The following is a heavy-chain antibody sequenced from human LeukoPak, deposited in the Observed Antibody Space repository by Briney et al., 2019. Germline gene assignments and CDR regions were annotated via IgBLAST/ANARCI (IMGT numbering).Heavy chain of an antibody. J-gene: IGHJ4*02. CDR3: ARGRDYIYFDY. CDR1: GYTFSGYA. CDR2: INTHTGNP. D-gene: IGHD4-11*01. Sequence: ASVKVSCKASGYTFSGYAMNWLRQVPGQGFEWMGWINTHTGNPTYAQGFTGRYVFSLDTSVSTAYLQISSLKAEDTAMYHCARGRDYIYFDYWGQGSLITVSS. V-gene: IGHV7-4-1*02.